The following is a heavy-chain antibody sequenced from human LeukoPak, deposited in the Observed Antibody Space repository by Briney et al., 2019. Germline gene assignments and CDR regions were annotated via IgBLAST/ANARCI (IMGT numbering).Heavy chain of an antibody. D-gene: IGHD3-22*01. V-gene: IGHV3-21*06. CDR3: ARRGYHDSSGYDY. CDR2: ISGRSADI. J-gene: IGHJ4*02. Sequence: PGGSLRLSCAASGFTFSSYEMNWVRQAPGKGLEWVSSISGRSADIYYADSVEGRFTISRDNAKNSVFLQMNNLRVEDTAIYYCARRGYHDSSGYDYWGQGTPVTVSS. CDR1: GFTFSSYE.